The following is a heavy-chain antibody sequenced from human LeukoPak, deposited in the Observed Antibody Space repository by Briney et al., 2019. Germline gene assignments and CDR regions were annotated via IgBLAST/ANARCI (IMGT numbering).Heavy chain of an antibody. J-gene: IGHJ4*02. CDR2: ISGSGGRT. CDR3: AKDGPGDFEFGY. CDR1: GFTFSSYA. Sequence: GGSLRLSCAASGFTFSSYAMSWVRQAPGRGLEGVSVISGSGGRTYYADSVKGRFTISRDNFKNALYLQMNSLRAEDTAVYYCAKDGPGDFEFGYWGQGTLVTVST. V-gene: IGHV3-23*01. D-gene: IGHD3-16*01.